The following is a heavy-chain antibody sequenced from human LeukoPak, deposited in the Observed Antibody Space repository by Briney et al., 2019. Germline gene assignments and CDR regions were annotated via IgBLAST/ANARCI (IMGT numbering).Heavy chain of an antibody. J-gene: IGHJ4*02. Sequence: SETLSLTCTVSSASITGLYWSWIRQPPGERLEWIGYIYSNGSVNYNPSLKSRVTLSVDTSKNRFSLKVSSVTAADTAVYYCARNSGAFDYWGRGTLVTVSS. V-gene: IGHV4-59*11. CDR3: ARNSGAFDY. CDR1: SASITGLY. CDR2: IYSNGSV. D-gene: IGHD6-19*01.